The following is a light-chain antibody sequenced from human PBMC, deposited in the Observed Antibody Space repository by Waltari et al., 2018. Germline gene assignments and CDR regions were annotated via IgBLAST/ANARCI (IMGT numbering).Light chain of an antibody. CDR1: SSNIGRNT. CDR3: AAWDDSLNGYV. J-gene: IGLJ1*01. Sequence: QSVLTQPPSASGTPGQRVTISCSGSSSNIGRNTVNWYQQRPGTAPKLLIYRNNQRPSGVPDRFSGSKSGTSASLAISGLQSEDEADYYCAAWDDSLNGYVFGTGTKVTVL. CDR2: RNN. V-gene: IGLV1-44*01.